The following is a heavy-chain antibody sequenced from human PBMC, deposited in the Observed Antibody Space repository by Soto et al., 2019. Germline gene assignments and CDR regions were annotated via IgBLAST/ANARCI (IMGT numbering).Heavy chain of an antibody. CDR1: GYTFTGYY. D-gene: IGHD6-19*01. Sequence: GASVKVSCKASGYTFTGYYMHWVRQAPGQGLEWMGWINPNSGGTNYAQKFQGWVTMTRDTSISTAYMELSRLRSDDTAVYYCARGLAKTQWLKYYYYMNVGGKGTRVTVPS. CDR2: INPNSGGT. CDR3: ARGLAKTQWLKYYYYMNV. V-gene: IGHV1-2*04. J-gene: IGHJ6*03.